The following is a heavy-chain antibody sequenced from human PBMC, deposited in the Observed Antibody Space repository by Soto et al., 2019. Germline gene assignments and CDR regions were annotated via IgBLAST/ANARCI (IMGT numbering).Heavy chain of an antibody. CDR2: ISGSGGST. CDR1: GFTFSSYA. CDR3: AKNPVTHYYYYYYYMDV. J-gene: IGHJ6*03. D-gene: IGHD4-4*01. V-gene: IGHV3-23*01. Sequence: PGGSLRLSCAASGFTFSSYAMSWVRQAPGKGLEWVSAISGSGGSTYYADSVKGRFTISRDNSKNTLYLQMNSLRAEDTAVYYCAKNPVTHYYYYYYYMDVWGKGTTVTVS.